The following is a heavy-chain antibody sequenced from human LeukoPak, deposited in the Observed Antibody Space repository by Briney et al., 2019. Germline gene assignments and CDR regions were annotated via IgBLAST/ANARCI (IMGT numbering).Heavy chain of an antibody. CDR1: GYSFTSYW. CDR3: ARSKGYGSDEFNS. CDR2: IYPGDSDT. J-gene: IGHJ4*02. D-gene: IGHD3-10*01. V-gene: IGHV5-51*01. Sequence: GESLKISCKGSGYSFTSYWIAWVRQMPGKGLEFMGIIYPGDSDTRYSPSFRGQVTISGDRSISTAYLQWTSLKASDTAMYFCARSKGYGSDEFNSWGQGTLVTVSS.